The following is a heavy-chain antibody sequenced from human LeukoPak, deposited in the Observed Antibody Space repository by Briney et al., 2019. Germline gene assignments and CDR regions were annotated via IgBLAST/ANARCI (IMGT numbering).Heavy chain of an antibody. V-gene: IGHV3-7*01. J-gene: IGHJ4*02. Sequence: GGSLRLSCTASGFTFRIYWMSWVRQAPGRGLEWVAMLNEDGSDKYYVDAVKGRFTISRDNAQNSLYLQMNSLRAEDTAVYYCAISVVRPAPFDFWGQGTLVTVSS. CDR2: LNEDGSDK. D-gene: IGHD2-15*01. CDR3: AISVVRPAPFDF. CDR1: GFTFRIYW.